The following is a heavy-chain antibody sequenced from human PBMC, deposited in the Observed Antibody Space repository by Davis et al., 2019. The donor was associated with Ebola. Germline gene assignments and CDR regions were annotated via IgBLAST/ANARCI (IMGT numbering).Heavy chain of an antibody. V-gene: IGHV1-69*13. J-gene: IGHJ4*02. CDR2: LIPLFATP. CDR3: ATAENSFGMVLRHYFES. CDR1: GDTFSTNT. Sequence: SVKVSCKASGDTFSTNTVIWVRQAPGQGLEWMGELIPLFATPSYSQKFQGRVTITADESTATAYMELSGLGSEDSGIYYCATAENSFGMVLRHYFESWGQGTLVTVSA. D-gene: IGHD3-3*01.